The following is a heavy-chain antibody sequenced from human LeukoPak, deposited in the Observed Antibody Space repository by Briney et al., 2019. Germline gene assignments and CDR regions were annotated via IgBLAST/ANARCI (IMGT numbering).Heavy chain of an antibody. CDR2: ISGSGGST. Sequence: GGSLRLSCAASGFTFSSYAMSWVRQAPGKGLEWVSAISGSGGSTYYADSVKGRFTISRDNAKNSLYLQMNSLRADDTAVYYCAKDRPTVYSSSWLHFLDSWGQGTLVTVSS. CDR1: GFTFSSYA. J-gene: IGHJ4*02. V-gene: IGHV3-23*01. CDR3: AKDRPTVYSSSWLHFLDS. D-gene: IGHD6-13*01.